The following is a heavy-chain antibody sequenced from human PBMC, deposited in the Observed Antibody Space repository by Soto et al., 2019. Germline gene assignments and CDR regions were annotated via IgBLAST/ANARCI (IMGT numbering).Heavy chain of an antibody. D-gene: IGHD3-16*01. V-gene: IGHV3-30*18. CDR2: ISYDGRDK. CDR3: AKDGGNTGGTSDY. J-gene: IGHJ4*02. CDR1: GFTFSNYG. Sequence: QVQLVESGGGVVQPGRSLRPSCAASGFTFSNYGIHWVRQAPGKGLEWVAVISYDGRDKYYVGSVKGRFSISRDNSKNTLYLQMNSLRAEDTAVYYCAKDGGNTGGTSDYWGQGTLVTVSS.